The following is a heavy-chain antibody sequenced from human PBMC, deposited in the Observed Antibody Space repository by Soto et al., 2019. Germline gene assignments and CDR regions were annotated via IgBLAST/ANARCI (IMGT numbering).Heavy chain of an antibody. CDR1: AYTFTIYC. Sequence: GASVKVSCKASAYTFTIYCISWVRQAPGQGLEWMGWISAYNGNTNYAQKLQGRVTMTTDTSTSTAYMELRSLRSDDTAVYYCARGRTTVTTHDAFDIWGQGTMVTVSS. V-gene: IGHV1-18*01. CDR2: ISAYNGNT. CDR3: ARGRTTVTTHDAFDI. J-gene: IGHJ3*02. D-gene: IGHD4-17*01.